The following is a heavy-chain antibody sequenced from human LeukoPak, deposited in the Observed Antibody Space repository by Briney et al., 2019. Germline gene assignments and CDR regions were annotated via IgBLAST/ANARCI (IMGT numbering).Heavy chain of an antibody. CDR3: ARGGGL. D-gene: IGHD3-16*01. Sequence: GSLRLSCAASGCTLSSYWMNWVRQAPGKGLEWVANIKQDGSEKYYVDSVKGRFTISRDNAKNSLYLQMNSLRVEDTAMYYCARGGGLWGQGTLVTVSS. CDR1: GCTLSSYW. J-gene: IGHJ4*02. V-gene: IGHV3-7*01. CDR2: IKQDGSEK.